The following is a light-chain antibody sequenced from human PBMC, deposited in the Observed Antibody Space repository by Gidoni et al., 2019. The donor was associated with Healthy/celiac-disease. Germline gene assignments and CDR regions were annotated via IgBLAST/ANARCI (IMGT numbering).Light chain of an antibody. CDR2: GAS. V-gene: IGKV3-20*01. Sequence: EIVLTQSPGTLSLSPGERATLSCRASQSVSSIYLAWYQQKPGQAPRLLLYGASSRATGIPDRFSGSGSGTDFTLTISRLEPEDFAVYYCQQYGSSPGLTFGGGTKVEIK. J-gene: IGKJ4*01. CDR1: QSVSSIY. CDR3: QQYGSSPGLT.